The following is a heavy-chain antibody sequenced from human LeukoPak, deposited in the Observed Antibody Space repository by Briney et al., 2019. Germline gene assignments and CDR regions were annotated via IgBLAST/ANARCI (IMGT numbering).Heavy chain of an antibody. D-gene: IGHD3-22*01. CDR3: ASSNNYYDSSGYYIPYYYYYYMDV. J-gene: IGHJ6*03. CDR1: GGSISSYY. V-gene: IGHV4-59*01. Sequence: SETLSLTCTVSGGSISSYYWSWIRPPPGKGLEWIGYIYYSGSTNYNPSLKSRVTISVDTSKNQFSLKLSSVTAADTAVYYCASSNNYYDSSGYYIPYYYYYYMDVWGKGTTVTVSS. CDR2: IYYSGST.